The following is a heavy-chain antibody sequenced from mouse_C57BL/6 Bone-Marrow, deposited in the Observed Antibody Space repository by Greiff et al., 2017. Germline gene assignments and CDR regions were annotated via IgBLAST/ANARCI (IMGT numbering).Heavy chain of an antibody. CDR1: GFSLTSYA. CDR3: ARKGDYDYDVLYYYAMDY. V-gene: IGHV2-9-1*01. J-gene: IGHJ4*01. Sequence: VQLQESGPGLVAPSQSLSITCTVSGFSLTSYAISWVRQPPGKGLEWLGVIWTGGGTNYNSALKSRLSINKDNSKSQVFLKMNSLQTDDTARYYCARKGDYDYDVLYYYAMDYWGQGTSVTVSS. CDR2: IWTGGGT. D-gene: IGHD2-4*01.